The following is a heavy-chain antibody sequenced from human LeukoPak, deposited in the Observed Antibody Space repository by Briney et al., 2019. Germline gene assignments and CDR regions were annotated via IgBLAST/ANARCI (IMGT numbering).Heavy chain of an antibody. D-gene: IGHD6-19*01. Sequence: PSETLSLTCAVYGGSFSGYYWSWIRQPPGKGLEWIGEINHSGSTNYNPSLKSRVTISVDTSKNQFSPKLSSVTAADTAVYYCATKRACLTYSSGCYFDYWGQGTLVTVSS. CDR1: GGSFSGYY. V-gene: IGHV4-34*01. CDR3: ATKRACLTYSSGCYFDY. CDR2: INHSGST. J-gene: IGHJ4*02.